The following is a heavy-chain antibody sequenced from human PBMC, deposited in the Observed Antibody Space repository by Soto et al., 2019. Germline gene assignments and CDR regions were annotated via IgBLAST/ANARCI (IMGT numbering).Heavy chain of an antibody. CDR2: LYPDGRA. CDR3: ARGLGRENHDNRGYFHLDY. J-gene: IGHJ4*02. D-gene: IGHD3-22*01. CDR1: GVTVSSHY. Sequence: GVLRRSCAASGVTVSSHYLTWVGQAPGRGLKWVSVLYPDGRAYYADSVKGRFTISTDNSKNSVYLHMSTLRAEDTAVYYCARGLGRENHDNRGYFHLDYWGQGSLVTVSS. V-gene: IGHV3-53*01.